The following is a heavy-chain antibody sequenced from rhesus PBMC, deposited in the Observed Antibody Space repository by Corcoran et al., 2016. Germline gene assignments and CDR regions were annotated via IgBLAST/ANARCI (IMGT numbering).Heavy chain of an antibody. Sequence: QVPLQESGPGLVQPSETLSLTCAVSGYSISSGSYWVWIRRPPGTGLGWIGSIYGSGGSNYLNPSLKSRVTLSVDTSKNQFSLKLSSVTAADTAVYYCARVGCSGGVCYQQGDYWGQGVLVTVSS. V-gene: IGHV4S14*01. CDR3: ARVGCSGGVCYQQGDY. D-gene: IGHD2-39*02. CDR1: GYSISSGSY. CDR2: IYGSGGSN. J-gene: IGHJ4*01.